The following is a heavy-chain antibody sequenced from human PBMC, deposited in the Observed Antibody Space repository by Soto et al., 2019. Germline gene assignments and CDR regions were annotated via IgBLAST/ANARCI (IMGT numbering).Heavy chain of an antibody. CDR3: ARVELRYYDSSAPQGGAFDI. J-gene: IGHJ3*02. Sequence: QVQLVQSGAEVKKPGSSVKVSCKASGGTFSSYAISWVRQAPGQGLEWMGGIIPIFGTANYAQKFQGRVTITADESTSTAYMELSSLRSEDTAVYYCARVELRYYDSSAPQGGAFDIWGQGTMVTVSS. CDR1: GGTFSSYA. V-gene: IGHV1-69*01. D-gene: IGHD3-22*01. CDR2: IIPIFGTA.